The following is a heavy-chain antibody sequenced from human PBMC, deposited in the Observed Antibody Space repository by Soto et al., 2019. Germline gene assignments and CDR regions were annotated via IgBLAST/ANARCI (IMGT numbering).Heavy chain of an antibody. CDR3: ARDRRGGTRTNYYDSRGYYNPFDS. CDR2: VYSSGNT. D-gene: IGHD3-22*01. Sequence: SETLSLTCTVSGGSISFYYWSWIRQPAGKGLEWIGRVYSSGNTNYNPSLKSRLTMSVDTSNNQFSLKLRSVTAADTAMYYCARDRRGGTRTNYYDSRGYYNPFDSWGQGTLVTVSS. CDR1: GGSISFYY. J-gene: IGHJ4*02. V-gene: IGHV4-4*07.